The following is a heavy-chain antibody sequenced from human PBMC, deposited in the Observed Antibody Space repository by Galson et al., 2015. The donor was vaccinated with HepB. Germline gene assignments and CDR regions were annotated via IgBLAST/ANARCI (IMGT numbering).Heavy chain of an antibody. CDR2: ISTNGATL. CDR1: GFTFSAYT. J-gene: IGHJ2*01. CDR3: VRVFFGSERYSAYWYFDL. V-gene: IGHV3-48*02. D-gene: IGHD3-10*01. Sequence: SLRLSCAASGFTFSAYTMNWVRRAPGKGLESIAYISTNGATLYYADAVKGRFTVSRDNARNSLYLQMNSLRDQDTAVYSCVRVFFGSERYSAYWYFDLWGQGTLVAVSS.